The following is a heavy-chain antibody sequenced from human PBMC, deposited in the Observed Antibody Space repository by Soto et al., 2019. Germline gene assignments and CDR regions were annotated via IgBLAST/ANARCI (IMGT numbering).Heavy chain of an antibody. D-gene: IGHD3-22*01. V-gene: IGHV3-30*18. CDR1: GFTFSSYG. CDR3: AKVRAQWLLLGELGY. Sequence: QVQLVESGGGVVQPGRSLRLSCAAPGFTFSSYGMHWVRQAPGKGLEWVAVISYDGSNKYYADSVKGRFTISRDNSKNTLYLQMNSLRAEDTAVYYCAKVRAQWLLLGELGYWGQGTLVTVSS. CDR2: ISYDGSNK. J-gene: IGHJ4*02.